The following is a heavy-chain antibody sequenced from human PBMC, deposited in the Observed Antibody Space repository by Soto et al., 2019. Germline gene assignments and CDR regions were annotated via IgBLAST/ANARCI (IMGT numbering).Heavy chain of an antibody. D-gene: IGHD1-20*01. J-gene: IGHJ6*02. CDR2: IIPIFGTA. CDR3: AFEGNWNDGRPPRMDV. Sequence: QVQLVQSGAAVKKPGSSVKVSCKASGGTFSSYAISWVRQAPGQGLEWMGGIIPIFGTANYAQKFQGRVTITADESTSTAYMELSSLRSEDTAVYYCAFEGNWNDGRPPRMDVWGQGTTVTVSS. V-gene: IGHV1-69*12. CDR1: GGTFSSYA.